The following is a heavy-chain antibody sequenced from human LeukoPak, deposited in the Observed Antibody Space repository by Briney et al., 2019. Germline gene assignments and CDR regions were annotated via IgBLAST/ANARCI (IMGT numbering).Heavy chain of an antibody. V-gene: IGHV4-4*02. CDR2: IYHSGST. CDR3: ARGRSSMVRGYYYYYMDV. D-gene: IGHD3-10*01. CDR1: GGSISSSHW. J-gene: IGHJ6*03. Sequence: SETLSLTCAVSGGSISSSHWWSWVRQPPGKGLEWIGEIYHSGSTNYNPSLKSRVTISVDKSKNQFSLKLSSVTAADTAVYYCARGRSSMVRGYYYYYMDVWGKGTTVTISS.